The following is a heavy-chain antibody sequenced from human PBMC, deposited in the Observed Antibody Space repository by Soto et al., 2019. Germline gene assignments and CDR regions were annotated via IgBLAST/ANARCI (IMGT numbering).Heavy chain of an antibody. CDR2: IYYSGST. CDR3: ARRVYDFWSGLNYYYYYGMDF. CDR1: GGSISSSSYY. V-gene: IGHV4-39*01. J-gene: IGHJ6*02. D-gene: IGHD3-3*01. Sequence: PSETLSLTCTVSGGSISSSSYYWGWIRQPPGKGLEWIGSIYYSGSTYYNPSLKSRVTISVDTSKNQFSLKLSSVTAADTAVYYCARRVYDFWSGLNYYYYYGMDFWGQGTTVT.